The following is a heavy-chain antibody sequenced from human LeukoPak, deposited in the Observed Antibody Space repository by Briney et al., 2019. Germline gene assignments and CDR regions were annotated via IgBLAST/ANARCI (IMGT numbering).Heavy chain of an antibody. V-gene: IGHV4-61*02. CDR2: IYTSGST. J-gene: IGHJ4*02. CDR1: GGSISSGSYY. CDR3: ARESIKAAAGTLFDY. D-gene: IGHD6-13*01. Sequence: KASQTLSLTCTVSGGSISSGSYYWSWIRQPAGKGLEWIGRIYTSGSTNYNPSLKSRVTISVDTSKNQFSLKLSSVTAADTAVYYCARESIKAAAGTLFDYWGQGTLVTVSS.